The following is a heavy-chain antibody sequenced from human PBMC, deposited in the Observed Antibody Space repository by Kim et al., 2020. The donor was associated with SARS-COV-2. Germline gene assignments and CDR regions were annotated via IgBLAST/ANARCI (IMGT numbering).Heavy chain of an antibody. CDR3: ARGPRYSSSWFPLAVAAVLFDWFDP. D-gene: IGHD6-13*01. Sequence: GGSLRLSCAASGFTVSSNYMSWVRQAPGKGLEWVSVIYSGGSTYYADSVKGRFTISRHNSKNTLYLQMNSLRAEDTAVYYCARGPRYSSSWFPLAVAAVLFDWFDPWGQGTLVTVSS. J-gene: IGHJ5*02. V-gene: IGHV3-53*04. CDR1: GFTVSSNY. CDR2: IYSGGST.